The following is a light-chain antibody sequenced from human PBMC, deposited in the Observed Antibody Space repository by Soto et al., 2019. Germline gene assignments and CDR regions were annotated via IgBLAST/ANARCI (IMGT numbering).Light chain of an antibody. Sequence: DIQMTQSPSPLAAAVGSRGTIPCRASQSISSWLAWYPQKPGTAPKVLIYPASNLQSAVPSRCSGSGSGTEFTLTISSLQPDDFATYYCQQYNSYSFGQGTKVDIK. V-gene: IGKV1-5*01. CDR3: QQYNSYS. J-gene: IGKJ1*01. CDR1: QSISSW. CDR2: PAS.